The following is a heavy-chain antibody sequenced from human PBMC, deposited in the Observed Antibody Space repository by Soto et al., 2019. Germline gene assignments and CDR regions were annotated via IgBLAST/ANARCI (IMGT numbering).Heavy chain of an antibody. CDR1: GFTFSSYA. CDR2: ISGSADST. Sequence: GGSLRLSCAASGFTFSSYAMSWVRQAPGKGLEWVSAISGSADSTYYADSVKGRFTIPRDNSKNTLNLQMNSLRAEDTAVYYCAKAPFYYYGMDVWGQGTTVTVSS. V-gene: IGHV3-23*01. CDR3: AKAPFYYYGMDV. J-gene: IGHJ6*02.